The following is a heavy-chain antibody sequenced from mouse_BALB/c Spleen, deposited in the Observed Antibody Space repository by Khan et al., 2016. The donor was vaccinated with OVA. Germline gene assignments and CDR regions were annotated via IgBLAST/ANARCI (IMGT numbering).Heavy chain of an antibody. D-gene: IGHD1-1*02. V-gene: IGHV1S136*01. Sequence: VRLQQSGPELVKPGATVKMSCKASGYTFTSYVMHWVKQKPGLGLEWIGYIYPFNDDTKYKAKFKDKATLTSDKSSSTAYMELSSLTSENSAVYDCAAVGTYAGSVANWGQGTMVTVSA. J-gene: IGHJ3*01. CDR2: IYPFNDDT. CDR3: AAVGTYAGSVAN. CDR1: GYTFTSYV.